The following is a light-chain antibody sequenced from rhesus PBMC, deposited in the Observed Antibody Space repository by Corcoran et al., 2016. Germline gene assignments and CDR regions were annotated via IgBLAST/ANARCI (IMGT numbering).Light chain of an antibody. V-gene: IGKV1-28*03. Sequence: DIQMTQSPSSLSASVGDTVTITCRASQGISSYLNWFQQKPGKAPKLLIYDASSLEMGVPSRFSGSGSGTDFTLTISSLQPEDFAAYYCLQHNSYPLTFGGGTKVEIK. J-gene: IGKJ4*01. CDR2: DAS. CDR3: LQHNSYPLT. CDR1: QGISSY.